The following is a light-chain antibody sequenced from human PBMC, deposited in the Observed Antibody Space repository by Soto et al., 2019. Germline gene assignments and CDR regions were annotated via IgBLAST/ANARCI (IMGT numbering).Light chain of an antibody. CDR3: SSYTSSTILV. CDR2: EVN. CDR1: SSDVGSYNR. Sequence: QSALTQPPSVAGSPGQSVTISCTGTSSDVGSYNRVSWYQQPPGTAPKLMIYEVNNRPSGVPDRFSGSKSGNTASLTISGIQAEDEAEYDFSSYTSSTILVFGGGTKLTVL. V-gene: IGLV2-18*02. J-gene: IGLJ2*01.